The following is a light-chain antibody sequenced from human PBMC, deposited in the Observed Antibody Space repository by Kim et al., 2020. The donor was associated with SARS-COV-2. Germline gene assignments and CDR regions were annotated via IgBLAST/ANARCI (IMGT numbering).Light chain of an antibody. Sequence: PEERATLSCGASQIVSSYLGRDQQKPGQAPVLLIYDASNRATGIPARFSGSGSGTDFTLTISSLEPEDFAVYYCQQRSNWPALTIGGGTKVDI. CDR2: DAS. CDR1: QIVSSY. CDR3: QQRSNWPALT. J-gene: IGKJ4*01. V-gene: IGKV3-11*01.